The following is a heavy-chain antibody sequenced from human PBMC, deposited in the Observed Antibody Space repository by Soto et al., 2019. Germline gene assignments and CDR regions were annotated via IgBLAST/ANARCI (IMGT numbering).Heavy chain of an antibody. CDR2: IYYSGST. V-gene: IGHV4-31*03. Sequence: SETLSLTCTVSGGSISSVSYYWSWIRQHPGEGLEWIGYIYYSGSTHYNPSLKSRVIISVDTSKNLFSLKLSSVTAADTAVYYCARASPNIAAASTLDYWGQGTLVTVSS. CDR3: ARASPNIAAASTLDY. D-gene: IGHD6-13*01. CDR1: GGSISSVSYY. J-gene: IGHJ4*02.